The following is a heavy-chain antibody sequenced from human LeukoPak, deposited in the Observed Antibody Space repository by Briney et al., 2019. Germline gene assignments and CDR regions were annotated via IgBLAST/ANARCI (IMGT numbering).Heavy chain of an antibody. CDR2: LSGSGGNT. J-gene: IGHJ4*02. D-gene: IGHD6-13*01. Sequence: GGSLRLSCAASGFTFSSYAMSWVRQAPGKGLEWVSALSGSGGNTYYADSVKGRFTISRDNSKNTLYLQMNSLRAEDTAVYYCAKSARIAPAWCVYWGQGTLVTVSS. V-gene: IGHV3-23*01. CDR1: GFTFSSYA. CDR3: AKSARIAPAWCVY.